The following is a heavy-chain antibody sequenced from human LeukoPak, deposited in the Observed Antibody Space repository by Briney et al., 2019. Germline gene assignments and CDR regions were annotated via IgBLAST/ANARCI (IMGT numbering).Heavy chain of an antibody. V-gene: IGHV3-21*01. Sequence: GGSLRLSCAASGFSFSSYSMNWVRQAPGKGLEWVSSISSSSSYIYYADSVKGRFTISRDNAKNSVYLEMNSLRVEDTAVYYCARVPSDYWGQGTLVTVSS. CDR3: ARVPSDY. CDR2: ISSSSSYI. J-gene: IGHJ4*02. CDR1: GFSFSSYS.